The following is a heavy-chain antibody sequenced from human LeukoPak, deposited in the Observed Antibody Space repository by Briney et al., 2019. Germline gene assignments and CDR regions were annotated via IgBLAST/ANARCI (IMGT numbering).Heavy chain of an antibody. CDR3: ARVRYSSGWYEFDH. CDR2: IYYSGST. Sequence: SETLSLTCTVSGGSISSSSYYWGWIRQPPGKGLEWIGYIYYSGSTYYNPSLKSRVTISVDTSKNQFSLKLSSVTAADTAVYYCARVRYSSGWYEFDHWGQGTLVTVSS. D-gene: IGHD6-19*01. CDR1: GGSISSSSYY. V-gene: IGHV4-39*07. J-gene: IGHJ4*02.